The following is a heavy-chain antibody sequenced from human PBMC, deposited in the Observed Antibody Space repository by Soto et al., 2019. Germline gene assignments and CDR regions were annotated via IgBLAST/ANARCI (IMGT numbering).Heavy chain of an antibody. J-gene: IGHJ3*02. Sequence: EVQLLESGGGLVQPGGSLRLSCAASGFTFSSYAMSWVRQAPGKGLEWVSAISGSGGSTYYADSVKGRFTSSRDTSKNTLYLEMNSLRAEDTAGYYCAKRNFVVVPVNDAFDIWGQGTMVTVSS. CDR2: ISGSGGST. V-gene: IGHV3-23*01. CDR3: AKRNFVVVPVNDAFDI. D-gene: IGHD2-2*01. CDR1: GFTFSSYA.